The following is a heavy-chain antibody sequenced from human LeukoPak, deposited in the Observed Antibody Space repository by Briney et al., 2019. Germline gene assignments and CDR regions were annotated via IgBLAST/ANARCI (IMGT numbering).Heavy chain of an antibody. CDR2: INPTSGGT. V-gene: IGHV1-2*02. J-gene: IGHJ4*02. Sequence: ASVKVSCKASGYTFTDCYVNWVRQAPGQGLEWVGWINPTSGGTSYAQKFQGRVTLTRDTSINTAYMDLSSLRYDDTAIYYCARGHSGDGYHFDYWGQGTLVAVSS. CDR1: GYTFTDCY. CDR3: ARGHSGDGYHFDY. D-gene: IGHD2-21*01.